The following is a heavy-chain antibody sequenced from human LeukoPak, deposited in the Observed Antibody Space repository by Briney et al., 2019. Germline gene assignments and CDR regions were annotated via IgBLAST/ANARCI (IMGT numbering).Heavy chain of an antibody. CDR2: IYYSGST. CDR1: GGSISSGGYS. V-gene: IGHV4-61*08. CDR3: AREGDSSGYFDY. J-gene: IGHJ4*02. Sequence: SQTLSLTCAVSGGSISSGGYSWSWIRQPPGKGLEWIGYIYYSGSTNYNPSLKSRVTISVDTSKNQFSLKLSSVTAADTAVYYCAREGDSSGYFDYWGQGTLVTVSS. D-gene: IGHD3-22*01.